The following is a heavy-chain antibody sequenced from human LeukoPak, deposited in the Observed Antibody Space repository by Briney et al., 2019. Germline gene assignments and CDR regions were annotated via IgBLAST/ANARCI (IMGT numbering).Heavy chain of an antibody. J-gene: IGHJ6*03. CDR3: ARGRNYYYMDV. CDR1: GFTFSDYY. Sequence: KTGGSLRLSCAASGFTFSDYYMSWVRQAPGKGLEWVSYISSSSSTIYYADSVKGRFTISRDNAKNSLYLQMNSLRAEDTAVYYCARGRNYYYMDVWGKGTTVTVSS. CDR2: ISSSSSTI. V-gene: IGHV3-11*04.